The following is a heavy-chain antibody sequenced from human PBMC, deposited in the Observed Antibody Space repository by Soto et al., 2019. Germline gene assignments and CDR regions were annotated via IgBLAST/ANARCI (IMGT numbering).Heavy chain of an antibody. V-gene: IGHV1-3*01. CDR3: ARALIHSANYFDP. D-gene: IGHD1-26*01. CDR1: GNTFPIYA. J-gene: IGHJ5*02. CDR2: VNPGNSDT. Sequence: APVWVSCKASGNTFPIYAMHWVRQAPGQGLEWMGRVNPGNSDTKYSQKFQGRVTISSDTSANTAYMELSSLRSEDTAIYYCARALIHSANYFDPWGQGTLVTVSS.